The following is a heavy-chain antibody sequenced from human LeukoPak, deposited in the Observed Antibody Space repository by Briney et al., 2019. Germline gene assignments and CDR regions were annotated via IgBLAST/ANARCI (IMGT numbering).Heavy chain of an antibody. J-gene: IGHJ5*02. V-gene: IGHV3-73*01. CDR1: GFTFSGSA. Sequence: GGSLRLSCAASGFTFSGSAMDWVRQASGKGLEWVGRIKSKANSYATAYAASVKGRFTISRDDSKNTAYLQMNSLKTEDTAVYYCTSIRPLWGGWHWFDPWGQGTLVTVSS. D-gene: IGHD3-3*01. CDR2: IKSKANSYAT. CDR3: TSIRPLWGGWHWFDP.